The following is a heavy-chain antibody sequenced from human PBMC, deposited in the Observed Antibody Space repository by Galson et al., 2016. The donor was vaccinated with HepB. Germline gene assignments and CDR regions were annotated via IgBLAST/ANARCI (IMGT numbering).Heavy chain of an antibody. D-gene: IGHD5-12*01. CDR1: GFAFSDYY. J-gene: IGHJ4*02. V-gene: IGHV3-11*05. CDR3: ARARAGGDESYDY. CDR2: ISTGGTYT. Sequence: SLRLSCAASGFAFSDYYMNWIRQPPGKGLEWVSYISTGGTYTNYADSVNGRFTISRDNAKNSLYRQMDSLRAEDTALYYCARARAGGDESYDYWGQGTLVTVSS.